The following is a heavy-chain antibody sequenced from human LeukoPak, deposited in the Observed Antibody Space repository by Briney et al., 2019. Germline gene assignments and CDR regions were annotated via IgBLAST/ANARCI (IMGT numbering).Heavy chain of an antibody. J-gene: IGHJ4*02. CDR3: AKDPWSEGSYPDY. V-gene: IGHV3-23*01. Sequence: EGSLRLSCAASGFTFSSYAMSWVRQAPGKGLEWVSAISGSGGSTYYADSVKGRFTISRDNSKNTLYLQMNSLRAEDTAVYYCAKDPWSEGSYPDYWGQGTLVTVSS. CDR1: GFTFSSYA. D-gene: IGHD1-26*01. CDR2: ISGSGGST.